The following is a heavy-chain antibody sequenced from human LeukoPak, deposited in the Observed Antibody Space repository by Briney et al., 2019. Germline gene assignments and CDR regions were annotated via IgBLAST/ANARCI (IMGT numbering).Heavy chain of an antibody. CDR3: ARHPGAGTPGLDPDY. J-gene: IGHJ4*02. Sequence: NHGESLKISCKGSGYSFTSYWIGWVRQMPGKGLEWMGIIYPGDSDTRYSPSFQGQVTISADKSISTAYLQWSSLKASDTAMYYCARHPGAGTPGLDPDYWGQGTLVTVSS. V-gene: IGHV5-51*01. D-gene: IGHD6-19*01. CDR1: GYSFTSYW. CDR2: IYPGDSDT.